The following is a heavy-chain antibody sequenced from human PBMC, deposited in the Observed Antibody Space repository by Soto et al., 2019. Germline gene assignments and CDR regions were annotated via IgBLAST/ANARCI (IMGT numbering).Heavy chain of an antibody. D-gene: IGHD6-6*01. CDR1: GFTFSSYS. V-gene: IGHV3-48*02. Sequence: PGGSLRLSCAASGFTFSSYSMNWVRQAPGKGLEWVSYISSSSSTIYYADSVKGRFTISRDNAKNSLYLQMNSLRDEDTAVYYCARGNPYSSSSYFDYWGQGTLVTVSS. CDR3: ARGNPYSSSSYFDY. CDR2: ISSSSSTI. J-gene: IGHJ4*02.